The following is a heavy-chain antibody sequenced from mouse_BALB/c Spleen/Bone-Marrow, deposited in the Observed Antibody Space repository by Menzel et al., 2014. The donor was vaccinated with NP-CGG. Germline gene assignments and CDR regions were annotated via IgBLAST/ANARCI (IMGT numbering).Heavy chain of an antibody. CDR1: GYTFTSYY. Sequence: VQLQQSGAELVKPGASVKLSCKASGYTFTSYYMYWVKQRPGQGLEWIGEINPSNGGTNFNEKFKSKATLTVDKSSSTAYMQLSSLTSEDSAVYYCTRGGWLATDYWGQGTSVTVSS. V-gene: IGHV1S81*02. CDR3: TRGGWLATDY. J-gene: IGHJ4*01. CDR2: INPSNGGT. D-gene: IGHD2-3*01.